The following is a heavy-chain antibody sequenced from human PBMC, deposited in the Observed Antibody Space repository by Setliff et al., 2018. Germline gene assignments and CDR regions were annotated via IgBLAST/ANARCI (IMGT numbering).Heavy chain of an antibody. CDR2: IRIRPDNYAT. V-gene: IGHV3-73*01. J-gene: IGHJ6*03. Sequence: LRLSCAASRFTFSGSAIHWVRQASGKGLEWVGRIRIRPDNYATTYAASVKGSFTISRDDSKNTAYLQMNSQKPEDTAVYYCTRQAFHHPDSSGFYYDSRFYYSMAVWGKGTTVTVSS. D-gene: IGHD3-22*01. CDR1: RFTFSGSA. CDR3: TRQAFHHPDSSGFYYDSRFYYSMAV.